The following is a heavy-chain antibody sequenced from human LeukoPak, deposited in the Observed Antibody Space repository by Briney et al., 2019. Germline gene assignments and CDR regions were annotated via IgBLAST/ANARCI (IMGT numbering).Heavy chain of an antibody. Sequence: GGSLRLSCAASGFTFSNYYMSWIRQAPGKGLEWVSYISGTSSYTTYADSVKGRFTISRDNAKNSLYLQMNSLRGEDTAVYYCARLGSIAAAGTPDYWGQGTLVTVSS. D-gene: IGHD6-13*01. J-gene: IGHJ4*02. CDR1: GFTFSNYY. CDR3: ARLGSIAAAGTPDY. V-gene: IGHV3-11*06. CDR2: ISGTSSYT.